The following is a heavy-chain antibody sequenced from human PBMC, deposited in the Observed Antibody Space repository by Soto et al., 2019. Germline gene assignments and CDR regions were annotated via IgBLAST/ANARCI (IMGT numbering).Heavy chain of an antibody. CDR2: ISSSSSYT. V-gene: IGHV3-11*06. D-gene: IGHD3-22*01. CDR3: AKRHYYDSSGSYYFDY. Sequence: GGSLRLSCAASGFTFSDYYMSWIRQAPGKGLEWVSYISSSSSYTNYADSVKGRFTISRDNAKNSLYLQMNSLRAEDTAVYYCAKRHYYDSSGSYYFDYWGQGTLVTVSS. J-gene: IGHJ4*02. CDR1: GFTFSDYY.